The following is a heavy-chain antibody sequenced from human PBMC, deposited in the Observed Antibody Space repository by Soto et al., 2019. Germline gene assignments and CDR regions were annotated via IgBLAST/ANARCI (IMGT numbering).Heavy chain of an antibody. CDR3: ARDRRFGELYGMDV. V-gene: IGHV4-39*02. CDR1: GGSISSSSYY. J-gene: IGHJ6*02. D-gene: IGHD3-10*01. Sequence: SETLSLTCTVSGGSISSSSYYWGWIRQPPGKGLEWIGSIYYSGSTYYNPSLKSRVTISVDTSKNQFSLKLSSVTAADTAVYYCARDRRFGELYGMDVWGQGTTVTVSS. CDR2: IYYSGST.